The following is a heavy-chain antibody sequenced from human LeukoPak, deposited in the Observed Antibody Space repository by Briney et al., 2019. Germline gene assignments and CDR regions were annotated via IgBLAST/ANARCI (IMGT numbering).Heavy chain of an antibody. CDR3: ARYGYGFDY. Sequence: GGSQRLSCAVSGFTFSSYSMNWVRQAPGKGLEWVSSITSSSGYIYYADSVKGRFTISRDNAKNSLYLQMNSLRAEDTAAYYCARYGYGFDYWGQGTLVTVSS. D-gene: IGHD5-18*01. CDR1: GFTFSSYS. V-gene: IGHV3-21*01. J-gene: IGHJ4*02. CDR2: ITSSSGYI.